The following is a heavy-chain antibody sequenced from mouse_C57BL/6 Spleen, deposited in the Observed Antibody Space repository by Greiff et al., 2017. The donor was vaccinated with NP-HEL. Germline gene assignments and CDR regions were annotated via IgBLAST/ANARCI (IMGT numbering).Heavy chain of an antibody. V-gene: IGHV1-15*01. CDR3: TRSLGRCCYAMDY. Sequence: QVQLQQSGAELVRPGASVTLSCKASGYTFTDYEMHWVKQTPVHGLEWIGAIDTETGGHAYNQNFKGKVILTADKSSSTDYMELRSLTSEDSAVYYCTRSLGRCCYAMDYWGQGTSVTVSS. CDR2: IDTETGGH. J-gene: IGHJ4*01. CDR1: GYTFTDYE. D-gene: IGHD4-1*01.